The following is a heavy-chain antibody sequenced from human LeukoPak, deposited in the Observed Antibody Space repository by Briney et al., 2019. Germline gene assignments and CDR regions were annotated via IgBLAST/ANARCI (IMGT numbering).Heavy chain of an antibody. CDR2: INPNSGGT. V-gene: IGHV1-2*03. D-gene: IGHD3-10*01. CDR1: GYTFTSYA. Sequence: LVASVKVSCKASGYTFTSYAMHWVRQAPGQGLEWMGWINPNSGGTNYAQKFQGRVTMTRDTSISTAYMELSRLRSDDTAVYYCARDLHYYGSGSCYWGQGTLVTVSS. CDR3: ARDLHYYGSGSCY. J-gene: IGHJ4*02.